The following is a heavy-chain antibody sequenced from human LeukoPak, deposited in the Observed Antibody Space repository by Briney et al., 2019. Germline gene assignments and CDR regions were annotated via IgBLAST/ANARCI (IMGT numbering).Heavy chain of an antibody. V-gene: IGHV4-59*12. CDR3: ARGRSSRYYDFWSGNLDY. Sequence: SETLSLTCTVSGGSISSYYWSWIRQPPGKGLEWIGYIYYSGSTNYNPSLKSRVTISVDTSKNQFSLKLSSVTAADTAVYYCARGRSSRYYDFWSGNLDYWGQGTLVTVSS. J-gene: IGHJ4*02. CDR1: GGSISSYY. D-gene: IGHD3-3*01. CDR2: IYYSGST.